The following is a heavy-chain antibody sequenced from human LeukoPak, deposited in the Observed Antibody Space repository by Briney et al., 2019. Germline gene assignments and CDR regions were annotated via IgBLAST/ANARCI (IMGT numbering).Heavy chain of an antibody. CDR3: ARRRNPGREAAGLDY. V-gene: IGHV3-30*01. Sequence: GGSLRLSCAASGFIFSDYAMRWVRQAPGKGLEWVSVISYDGINKFYADSVRGRFTISRDNFQNTLYLQMDSLRAEDTALYYCARRRNPGREAAGLDYWGQGTLATVSS. D-gene: IGHD6-13*01. J-gene: IGHJ4*02. CDR2: ISYDGINK. CDR1: GFIFSDYA.